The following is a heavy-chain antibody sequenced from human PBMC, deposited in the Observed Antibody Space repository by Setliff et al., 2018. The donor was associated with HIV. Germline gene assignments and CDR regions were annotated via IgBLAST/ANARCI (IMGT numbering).Heavy chain of an antibody. Sequence: SETLSLTCAVYGGSFGAYYWSWIRQPPGKGLEWIGEINHSGSTNYNPSLKSRVTISVDTSKNQFSLKLSSVTAADTAIYYCARHHDSDTSGHPDWFDPWGQGTLVTVSS. V-gene: IGHV4-34*01. D-gene: IGHD3-22*01. CDR2: INHSGST. CDR1: GGSFGAYY. CDR3: ARHHDSDTSGHPDWFDP. J-gene: IGHJ5*02.